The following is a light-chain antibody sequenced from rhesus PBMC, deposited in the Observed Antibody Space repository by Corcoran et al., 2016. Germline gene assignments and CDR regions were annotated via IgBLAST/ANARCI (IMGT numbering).Light chain of an antibody. Sequence: DIQMTQSPSSLSASVGDRVTITCRASQGITNELAWYQQKPGETPKLLSYEASSLQSGVPSRFLGSGSGTDFPLTLSSLQSEYFATYYCQHYYSTPLTFGGGTKVEIK. CDR2: EAS. V-gene: IGKV1-21*01. CDR3: QHYYSTPLT. CDR1: QGITNE. J-gene: IGKJ4*01.